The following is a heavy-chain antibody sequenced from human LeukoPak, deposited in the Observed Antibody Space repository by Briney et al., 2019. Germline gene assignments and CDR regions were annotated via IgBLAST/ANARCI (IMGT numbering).Heavy chain of an antibody. CDR3: AKGTGYSYAFSDY. Sequence: GGSLRLSCAASGFTFSSYAMSWVRQAPGKGLEWVSAISGSGGSTFFADSVKGRFTISRDNSKHTLYLQMNSLRAEDTAVYYCAKGTGYSYAFSDYWGQGTLVTVSS. CDR1: GFTFSSYA. D-gene: IGHD5-18*01. J-gene: IGHJ4*02. CDR2: ISGSGGST. V-gene: IGHV3-23*01.